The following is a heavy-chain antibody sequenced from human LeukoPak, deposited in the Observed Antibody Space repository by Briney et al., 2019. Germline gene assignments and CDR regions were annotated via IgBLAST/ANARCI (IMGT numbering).Heavy chain of an antibody. CDR3: ARGVGAPGDYYYYYMDV. J-gene: IGHJ6*03. CDR1: GFTFSSYS. V-gene: IGHV3-21*01. CDR2: ISSSSSYI. D-gene: IGHD1-26*01. Sequence: PGGSLRLSCAASGFTFSSYSMNWVRQAPGKGLEWVSSISSSSSYIYHADSMKGRFTISRDNAKNSLYLQMNSLRAEDTAVYYCARGVGAPGDYYYYYMDVWGKGTTVTVSS.